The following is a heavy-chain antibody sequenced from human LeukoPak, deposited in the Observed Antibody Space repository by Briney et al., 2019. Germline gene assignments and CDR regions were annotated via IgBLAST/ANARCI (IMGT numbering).Heavy chain of an antibody. CDR1: GYTFTGYY. Sequence: ASVKVSCKASGYTFTGYYMYWVRQAPGQGLEWMGWINPNSGATNYAQKFQGRVTMTRDTSISTAYMELSGLRSDDTAVYYCARDYFDSSGSSFNWFDPWGQGTLVTVSS. J-gene: IGHJ5*02. CDR3: ARDYFDSSGSSFNWFDP. CDR2: INPNSGAT. D-gene: IGHD3-22*01. V-gene: IGHV1-2*02.